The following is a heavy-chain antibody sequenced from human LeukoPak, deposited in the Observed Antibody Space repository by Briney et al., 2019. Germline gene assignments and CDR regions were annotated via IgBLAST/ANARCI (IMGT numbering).Heavy chain of an antibody. CDR2: ISGDGGNT. CDR1: GFTFNIYA. Sequence: GGSLRLSCAASGFTFNIYAMSWVRQAPGKGLEWVSAISGDGGNTYYADSVKGRFTISRDNSKNTLYLQMNSLRAEDTAIYYCARGAHIAPTGLWGQGTLVTVSS. D-gene: IGHD6-13*01. J-gene: IGHJ4*02. CDR3: ARGAHIAPTGL. V-gene: IGHV3-23*01.